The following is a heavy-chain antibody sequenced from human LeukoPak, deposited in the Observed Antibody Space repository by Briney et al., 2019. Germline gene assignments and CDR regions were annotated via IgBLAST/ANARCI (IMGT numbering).Heavy chain of an antibody. V-gene: IGHV3-7*03. CDR1: GFTFSNYW. J-gene: IGHJ4*02. D-gene: IGHD2-15*01. CDR3: ARGTHDIVVVVATTQIDY. Sequence: GGSLRLFCAASGFTFSNYWMSWVRQAPGKGLEWVANIKQDGSEKYYVDSVKGRFTISRDNAKNSLYLQMNSLRAEDTAVYYCARGTHDIVVVVATTQIDYWGQGTLVTVSS. CDR2: IKQDGSEK.